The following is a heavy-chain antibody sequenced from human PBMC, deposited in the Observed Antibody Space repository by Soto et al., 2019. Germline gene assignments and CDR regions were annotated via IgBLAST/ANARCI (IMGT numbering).Heavy chain of an antibody. J-gene: IGHJ6*02. CDR3: ARDLTVFGVLNGDSPMDV. D-gene: IGHD3-3*01. Sequence: SCAGSGFSFSNHVMHWVRQAPGKGLEWVAVISYDGGNAYYAESVKGRFTVSRDNSKNTMYIEMSSVRGDDTAVYYCARDLTVFGVLNGDSPMDVWGQGTTVTVSS. CDR2: ISYDGGNA. V-gene: IGHV3-30*03. CDR1: GFSFSNHV.